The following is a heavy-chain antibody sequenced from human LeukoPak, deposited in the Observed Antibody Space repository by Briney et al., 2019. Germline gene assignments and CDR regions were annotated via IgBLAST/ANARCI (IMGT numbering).Heavy chain of an antibody. D-gene: IGHD5-18*01. Sequence: PSDTLSLTCAVSGYSISSSNWWGWIRQPPGKGLEWIGYIYYSGSTYYNPSLKSRVTISVDTSKNQFSLKLSSVTAADTAVYYCAREGPGYSYGTFDYWGQGTLVTVSS. V-gene: IGHV4-28*03. J-gene: IGHJ4*02. CDR3: AREGPGYSYGTFDY. CDR1: GYSISSSNW. CDR2: IYYSGST.